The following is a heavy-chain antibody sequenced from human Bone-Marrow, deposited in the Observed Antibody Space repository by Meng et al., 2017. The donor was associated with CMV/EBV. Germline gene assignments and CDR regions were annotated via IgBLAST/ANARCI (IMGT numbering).Heavy chain of an antibody. V-gene: IGHV4-4*02. CDR1: GGSISSSHW. CDR3: ARGHIVAASWYNWFDP. D-gene: IGHD2-15*01. Sequence: GGSISSSHWLSWVRQPPGKGLEWIGEIYLGGSTRYNSSLKRRLTKSVDKSRNQFSLKLTSVTAADTAVYYCARGHIVAASWYNWFDPWGQGTLVTVSS. J-gene: IGHJ5*02. CDR2: IYLGGST.